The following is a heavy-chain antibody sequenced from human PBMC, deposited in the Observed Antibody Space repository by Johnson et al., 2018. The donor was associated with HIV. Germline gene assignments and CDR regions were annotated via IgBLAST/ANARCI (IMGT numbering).Heavy chain of an antibody. CDR3: AKASTATMIVVVISAFDV. CDR1: GFTFSSYE. CDR2: ISHDGTHK. D-gene: IGHD3-22*01. J-gene: IGHJ3*01. Sequence: QVQLVESGGGVVQPGRSLRLSCAASGFTFSSYEMHWVRQAPGKGLEWVAVISHDGTHKYYADSVKGRFTISRDNSKNTLYLQVNSLGAEDTAGYYCAKASTATMIVVVISAFDVWGQGTMVTVSS. V-gene: IGHV3-30*18.